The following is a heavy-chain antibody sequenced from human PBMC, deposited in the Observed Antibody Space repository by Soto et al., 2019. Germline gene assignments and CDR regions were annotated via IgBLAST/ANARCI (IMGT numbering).Heavy chain of an antibody. V-gene: IGHV3-21*01. Sequence: AQLVESGGSLVKPGDSLRLSCAASGFTFGDYIMNWVRQAPGRDLEWVASISHSGTYIFYADSVKGRFTISRDNAKDSLFLQMNSLRVEDTAIYYCASPRDYCVSNTNCFIAFDIWGQGTGVTVSS. J-gene: IGHJ3*02. CDR2: ISHSGTYI. CDR1: GFTFGDYI. CDR3: ASPRDYCVSNTNCFIAFDI. D-gene: IGHD2-2*01.